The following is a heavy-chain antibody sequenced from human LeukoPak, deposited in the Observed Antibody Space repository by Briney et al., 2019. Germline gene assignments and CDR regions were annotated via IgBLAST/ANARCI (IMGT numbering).Heavy chain of an antibody. Sequence: PGGSLRLSCAASGFTFSGSAMSWVRQAPGKGLEWVSSISGSGGSTYYADSVKGRFTISRDNSKNTVYLLMNSLRAEDTAVYYCARRVIIITWGQGTLVTVSS. CDR1: GFTFSGSA. CDR3: ARRVIIIT. CDR2: ISGSGGST. D-gene: IGHD3-10*01. V-gene: IGHV3-23*01. J-gene: IGHJ5*02.